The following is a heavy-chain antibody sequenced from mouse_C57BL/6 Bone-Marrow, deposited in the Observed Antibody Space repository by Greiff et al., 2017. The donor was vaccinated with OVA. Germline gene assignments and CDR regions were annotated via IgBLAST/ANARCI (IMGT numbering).Heavy chain of an antibody. CDR3: AGGYDYDPVYYFDY. CDR1: GFTFSDYG. V-gene: IGHV5-17*01. CDR2: ISSGSSTI. D-gene: IGHD2-4*01. J-gene: IGHJ2*01. Sequence: DVKLQESGGGLVKPGGSLKLSCAASGFTFSDYGMHWVRQAPEKGLEWVAYISSGSSTIYYADTVKGRFTISRDNAKNTLFLQMTSLRSEDTAMYYCAGGYDYDPVYYFDYWGQGTTLTVSS.